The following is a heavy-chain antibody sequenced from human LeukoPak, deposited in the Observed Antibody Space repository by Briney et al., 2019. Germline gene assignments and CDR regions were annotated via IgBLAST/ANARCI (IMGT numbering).Heavy chain of an antibody. Sequence: SETLSLTCAVYGGPFSGYYWSWIRQPPGKGLEWIGEINHSGSTNYNPSLKSRVTISVDTSKNQFSLQLSSLTAADTAVYYCARTYGDYPFYFDYWGQGTLVTVSS. CDR1: GGPFSGYY. CDR3: ARTYGDYPFYFDY. D-gene: IGHD4-17*01. V-gene: IGHV4-34*01. J-gene: IGHJ4*02. CDR2: INHSGST.